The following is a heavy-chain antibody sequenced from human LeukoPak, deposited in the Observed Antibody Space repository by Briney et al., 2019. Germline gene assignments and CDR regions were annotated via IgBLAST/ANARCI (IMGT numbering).Heavy chain of an antibody. J-gene: IGHJ4*02. CDR2: IYSGGST. Sequence: GGSLRLSCAASEFTVSSNYMSWVRQAPGKGLEWVSVIYSGGSTYYADSVKGRFTISGDKSKNTLYLQMNSLRAEDTAVYYCARKTATASPFDYWGQGTLVTVSS. CDR1: EFTVSSNY. V-gene: IGHV3-66*01. CDR3: ARKTATASPFDY. D-gene: IGHD2-21*02.